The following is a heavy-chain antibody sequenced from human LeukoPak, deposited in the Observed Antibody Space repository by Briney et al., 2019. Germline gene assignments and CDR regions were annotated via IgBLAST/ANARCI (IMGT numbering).Heavy chain of an antibody. V-gene: IGHV3-23*01. J-gene: IGHJ4*02. CDR3: AKDRGRYYYDSSGYSEMVN. CDR2: ISGRGGST. Sequence: PGGSLRFSSAASGFNCNNAWMTWVRQAPGKGLEWVSAISGRGGSTYYAGSVKGRFTITRDNSKNTLYLQMNSLRAEDTAVYYCAKDRGRYYYDSSGYSEMVNWGQGTLVTVSS. D-gene: IGHD3-22*01. CDR1: GFNCNNAW.